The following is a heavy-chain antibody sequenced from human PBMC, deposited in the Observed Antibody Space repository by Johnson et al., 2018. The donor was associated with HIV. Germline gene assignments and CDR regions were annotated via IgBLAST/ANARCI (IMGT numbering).Heavy chain of an antibody. CDR2: ISYDESNK. CDR3: AKDGGRRRTDAFDI. CDR1: GFTFSSHG. D-gene: IGHD2-15*01. Sequence: QVQLVESGGGVVQPGGSLRLSCAASGFTFSSHGMHWVRQAPGKGLEWVALISYDESNKYYADSVKGGFTISRDNSKNTLYLQMKNLRAEDTAVYYCAKDGGRRRTDAFDIWGQGTMVTVSS. J-gene: IGHJ3*02. V-gene: IGHV3-30*18.